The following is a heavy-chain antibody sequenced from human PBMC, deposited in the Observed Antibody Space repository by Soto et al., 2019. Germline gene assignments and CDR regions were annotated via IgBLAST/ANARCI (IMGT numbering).Heavy chain of an antibody. Sequence: QVQLVQSGAEVKKPGASVKVSCKTSGYNFTNYGTTWVRQAPGQGLEWMGWISASNGDTKYAQNIQGRVTMTTDTSTTTASMELRSRRSDGTAVYYCARAARDFSGSYAIHWGQGTVVTVSA. CDR1: GYNFTNYG. V-gene: IGHV1-18*01. CDR2: ISASNGDT. J-gene: IGHJ4*02. D-gene: IGHD1-26*01. CDR3: ARAARDFSGSYAIH.